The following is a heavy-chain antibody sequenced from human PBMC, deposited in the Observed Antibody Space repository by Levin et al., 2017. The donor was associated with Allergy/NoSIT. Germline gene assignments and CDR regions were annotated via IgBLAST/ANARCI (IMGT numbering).Heavy chain of an antibody. CDR2: IYGGGTT. D-gene: IGHD2-8*01. CDR1: GFTVYNNY. Sequence: GESLKISCAVSGFTVYNNYMSWVRQAPGKGLEWVSLIYGGGTTQYADSVKGRFTISRDSSKNTLYLQMNSLTPEDTAMYYCARNVPLTANGYWGQGTLVTVSS. CDR3: ARNVPLTANGY. V-gene: IGHV3-66*01. J-gene: IGHJ4*02.